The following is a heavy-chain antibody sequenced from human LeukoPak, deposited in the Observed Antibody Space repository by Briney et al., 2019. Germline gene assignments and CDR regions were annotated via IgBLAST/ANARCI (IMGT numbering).Heavy chain of an antibody. Sequence: GASVKVSCKASGYTFTNYGITWVRQAPGQGLEWMGWTSAHNGAIKYAQKFQGRVTMTTDTSTTTAYMELRSLRSDDTAVYYCARGDYCSGGSCYSGSFDYWGQGTLVTVSS. CDR2: TSAHNGAI. CDR3: ARGDYCSGGSCYSGSFDY. D-gene: IGHD2-15*01. V-gene: IGHV1-18*01. J-gene: IGHJ4*02. CDR1: GYTFTNYG.